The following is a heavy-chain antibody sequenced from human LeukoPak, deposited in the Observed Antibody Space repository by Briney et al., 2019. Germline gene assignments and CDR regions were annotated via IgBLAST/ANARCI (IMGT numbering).Heavy chain of an antibody. V-gene: IGHV4-34*01. CDR2: INHSGST. J-gene: IGHJ4*02. CDR1: GGSFSGYY. Sequence: SETLSLTCAVYGGSFSGYYWSWIRQPPGKGLEWIGEINHSGSTNYNPSLKSRVTISVDTSKNQFPLKLSSVTAADTAVYYCARGSNVLYYFDYWGQGTLVTVSS. D-gene: IGHD2/OR15-2a*01. CDR3: ARGSNVLYYFDY.